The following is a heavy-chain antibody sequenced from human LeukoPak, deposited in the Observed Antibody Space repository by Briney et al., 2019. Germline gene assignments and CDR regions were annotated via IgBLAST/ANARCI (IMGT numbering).Heavy chain of an antibody. V-gene: IGHV1-3*01. CDR1: GYTFSTYA. CDR3: ARGCGGDCPTAEYFQH. D-gene: IGHD2-21*02. CDR2: INPGNGDR. Sequence: ASVKVSCKASGYTFSTYAIHWVRQAPGQRLEWKGWINPGNGDRKYSQKFQGRVTITRDTSASTTYMELSSLRSEETAVYYCARGCGGDCPTAEYFQHWGQGTLVAVSS. J-gene: IGHJ1*01.